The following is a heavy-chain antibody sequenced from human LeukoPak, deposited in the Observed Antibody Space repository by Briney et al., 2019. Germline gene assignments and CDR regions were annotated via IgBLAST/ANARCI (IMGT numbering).Heavy chain of an antibody. CDR3: ARLRDDILTGYHFNY. CDR2: IYYSGGT. D-gene: IGHD3-9*01. V-gene: IGHV4-59*08. Sequence: SETLSLTCTVSGGSISSYYWSWIRQPPGKGLEWIGYIYYSGGTNYNPSLKSRVTISVDTSKNQFSLRLTSVTAADTAVYYCARLRDDILTGYHFNYWGQGTLVTVSS. CDR1: GGSISSYY. J-gene: IGHJ4*02.